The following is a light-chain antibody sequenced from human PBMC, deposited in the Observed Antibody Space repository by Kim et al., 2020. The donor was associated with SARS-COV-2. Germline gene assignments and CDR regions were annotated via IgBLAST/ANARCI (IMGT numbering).Light chain of an antibody. J-gene: IGLJ2*01. V-gene: IGLV2-11*03. Sequence: GQSVTISCTGTHSVIGSYHYVSWYQQHPGTAPKLILYDVTERPSGVPDRFSGSDSGITAFLTISGLQAEDEADYYCCSYAGRFPVIFGGGTQLTVL. CDR2: DVT. CDR3: CSYAGRFPVI. CDR1: HSVIGSYHY.